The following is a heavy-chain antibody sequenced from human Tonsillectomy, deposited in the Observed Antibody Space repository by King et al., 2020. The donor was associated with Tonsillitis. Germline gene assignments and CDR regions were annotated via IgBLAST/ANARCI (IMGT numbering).Heavy chain of an antibody. V-gene: IGHV3-23*04. D-gene: IGHD3-3*01. CDR3: AKITYYDFWSGYCEFDY. CDR1: GFTFSSYA. Sequence: EVQLVESGGGLVQPGGSLRLSCAASGFTFSSYAMSWVRQAPGKGLELVTAISGSGGSTYYADSVKGLFTISRDNSKNTLYLQMNSLRAEDTAVYYCAKITYYDFWSGYCEFDYWGQGTLVTVSS. CDR2: ISGSGGST. J-gene: IGHJ4*02.